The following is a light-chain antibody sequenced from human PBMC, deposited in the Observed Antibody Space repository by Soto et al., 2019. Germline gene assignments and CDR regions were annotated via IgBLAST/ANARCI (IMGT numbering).Light chain of an antibody. CDR1: QSVSSK. Sequence: EIMFTQSPATVALSPGERATLSCRASQSVSSKLAWYQQKPGQAPRLLIYDASNRATGIPARFSGSGSGTDFTLTISSLEPEDFALYYCQQRSNWPRITFGQGTRLEIK. CDR3: QQRSNWPRIT. J-gene: IGKJ5*01. V-gene: IGKV3-11*01. CDR2: DAS.